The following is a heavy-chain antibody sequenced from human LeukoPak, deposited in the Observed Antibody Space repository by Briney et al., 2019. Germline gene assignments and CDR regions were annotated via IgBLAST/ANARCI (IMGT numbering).Heavy chain of an antibody. V-gene: IGHV1-46*01. D-gene: IGHD6-13*01. J-gene: IGHJ3*02. Sequence: ASVKVSCKASGYTFTSYYMHWVRQAHGQGLEWMGIINPSGGSTSYAQKFQGRVTMTRDTSTSTVYMELSSLRSEDTAVYYCARTYSSSWNSAHAFDIWGQGTMVTVSS. CDR3: ARTYSSSWNSAHAFDI. CDR1: GYTFTSYY. CDR2: INPSGGST.